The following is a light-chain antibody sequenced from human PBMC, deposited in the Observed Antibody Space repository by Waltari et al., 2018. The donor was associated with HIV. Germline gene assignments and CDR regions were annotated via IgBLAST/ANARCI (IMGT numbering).Light chain of an antibody. J-gene: IGKJ2*01. CDR1: QSIRSY. CDR2: AAY. Sequence: DIQMTQSPSSLSASVGDRFTITCRASQSIRSYLNWYQKKPGKAPKLRSYAAYSLQSVVPSRFSGSGSGTDFTLTISSLQPEDFATYYCQQSYSTPYTFGQGTKLEIK. CDR3: QQSYSTPYT. V-gene: IGKV1-39*01.